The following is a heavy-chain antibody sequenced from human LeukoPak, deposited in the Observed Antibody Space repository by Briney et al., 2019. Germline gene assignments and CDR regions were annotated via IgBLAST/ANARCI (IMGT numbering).Heavy chain of an antibody. CDR1: GFTFSSYA. V-gene: IGHV3-30-3*01. CDR3: AKEEGSGWQYYFDY. Sequence: GRSLRLSCAASGFTFSSYAMHWVRQAPGKGLEWVAVISYDGSNKYYADSVKGRFTISRDNSKNTLYLQMNSLRAEDTAVYYCAKEEGSGWQYYFDYWGQGTLVTVSS. D-gene: IGHD6-19*01. J-gene: IGHJ4*02. CDR2: ISYDGSNK.